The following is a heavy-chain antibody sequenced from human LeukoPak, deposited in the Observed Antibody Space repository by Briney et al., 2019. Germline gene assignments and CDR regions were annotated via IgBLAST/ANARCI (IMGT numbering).Heavy chain of an antibody. D-gene: IGHD3-22*01. CDR3: ARIYADDYYDSSGYYLDY. CDR2: ISAYNGNT. J-gene: IGHJ4*02. Sequence: GASAKVSCKASGYTFTSYGISWVRQAPGQGLEWMGWISAYNGNTNYAQKLQGRVTMTTDTSTSTAYMELRSLRSDDTAVYYCARIYADDYYDSSGYYLDYWGQGTLVTVSS. V-gene: IGHV1-18*01. CDR1: GYTFTSYG.